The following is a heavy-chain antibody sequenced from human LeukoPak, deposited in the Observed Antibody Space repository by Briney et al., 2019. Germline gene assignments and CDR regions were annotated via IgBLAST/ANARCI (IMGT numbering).Heavy chain of an antibody. J-gene: IGHJ4*02. V-gene: IGHV4-34*01. CDR3: ARQTGSGLFILP. CDR1: GGSFNDYQ. Sequence: SETLSLTCAVYGGSFNDYQWSWIRQPPGKGLEWIGEINYSGSTNYISSLKSRVTISVDTSKNQFSLRLTSVTAADTAVYYCARQTGSGLFILPGGQGTLVTVSS. D-gene: IGHD3/OR15-3a*01. CDR2: INYSGST.